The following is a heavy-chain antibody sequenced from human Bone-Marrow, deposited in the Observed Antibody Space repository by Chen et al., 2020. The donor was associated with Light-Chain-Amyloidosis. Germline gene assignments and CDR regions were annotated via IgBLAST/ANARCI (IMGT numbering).Heavy chain of an antibody. Sequence: NYLIGWGCQMPGKCLEWMGVIHPDASDARSGPAFEGQGTISADKSITXXXXXXXXXXXXDTAMYYCARRRDGYNFDYWGQGTLVTVSS. V-gene: IGHV5-51*01. D-gene: IGHD5-12*01. J-gene: IGHJ4*02. CDR3: ARRRDGYNFDY. CDR1: NYL. CDR2: IHPDASDA.